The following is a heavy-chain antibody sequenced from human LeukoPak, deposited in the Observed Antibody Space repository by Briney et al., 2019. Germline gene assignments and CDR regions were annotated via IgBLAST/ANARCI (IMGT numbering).Heavy chain of an antibody. J-gene: IGHJ4*02. Sequence: ASVKVSCKASGYTFTGYYMHWVRQAPGQGLEWMGWINPNSGGTNYAQKFQGWVTMTRDTSISTAYMELSRLRSDDTAVYYCATTSPTYYYGSGSYSIFDYWGQGTLVTVSS. D-gene: IGHD3-10*01. CDR2: INPNSGGT. V-gene: IGHV1-2*04. CDR3: ATTSPTYYYGSGSYSIFDY. CDR1: GYTFTGYY.